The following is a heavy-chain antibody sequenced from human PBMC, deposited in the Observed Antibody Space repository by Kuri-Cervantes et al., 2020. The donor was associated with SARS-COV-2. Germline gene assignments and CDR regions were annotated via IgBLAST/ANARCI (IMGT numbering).Heavy chain of an antibody. J-gene: IGHJ6*03. CDR3: AREDYSNYYYYYMDV. D-gene: IGHD4-11*01. CDR2: IYTSGST. Sequence: SEILSLTCTVSGGSISSGSYYWSWIRQPAGKGLEWIGYIYTSGSTNYNPSLKSRVTISVDTSKNQFSLKLSSVTAADTAVYYCAREDYSNYYYYYMDVWGKGTTVTVSS. CDR1: GGSISSGSYY. V-gene: IGHV4-61*10.